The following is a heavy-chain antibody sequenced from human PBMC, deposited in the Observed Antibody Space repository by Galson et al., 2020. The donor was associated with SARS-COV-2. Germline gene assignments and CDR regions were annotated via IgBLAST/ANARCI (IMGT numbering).Heavy chain of an antibody. CDR3: AKDWGYCSSNRCLYYGMDV. D-gene: IGHD2-2*01. V-gene: IGHV3-30*18. CDR1: GFTFSSYG. Sequence: TGGSLRLSCAASGFTFSSYGMHWVRQAPGKGLEWVAVISYDGSNKYYADSVKGRFTISRDNSKNTLYLQMNSLRAEDTAVYYCAKDWGYCSSNRCLYYGMDVWGQGTTVTVSS. J-gene: IGHJ6*02. CDR2: ISYDGSNK.